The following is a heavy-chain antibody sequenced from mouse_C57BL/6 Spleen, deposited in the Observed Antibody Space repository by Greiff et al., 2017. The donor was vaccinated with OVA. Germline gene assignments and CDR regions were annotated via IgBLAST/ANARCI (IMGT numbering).Heavy chain of an antibody. J-gene: IGHJ3*01. CDR3: ARPEVYDGYPAWFAY. CDR1: GFTFSDYG. D-gene: IGHD2-3*01. CDR2: ISSGSSTI. Sequence: EVQRVESGGGLVKPGGSLKLSCAASGFTFSDYGMHWVRQAPEKGLEWVAYISSGSSTIYYADTVKGRFTISRDNSKNTLFLQMTSLRSEDTAVYYCARPEVYDGYPAWFAYWGQGTLVTVSA. V-gene: IGHV5-17*01.